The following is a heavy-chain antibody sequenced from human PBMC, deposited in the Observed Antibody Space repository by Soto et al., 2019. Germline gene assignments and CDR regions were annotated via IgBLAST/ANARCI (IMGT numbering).Heavy chain of an antibody. CDR1: GFTFSSYA. V-gene: IGHV3-23*01. CDR2: ISGSGGST. D-gene: IGHD2-2*01. CDR3: AKTAYCSSTSCYGRGMVGWFDP. Sequence: VQLLESGGGLVQPGGSLRLSCAASGFTFSSYAMSWVRQAPGKGLEWVSAISGSGGSTYYADSVKGRFTISRDNSKNTLYLQMNSLRAEDTAVYYCAKTAYCSSTSCYGRGMVGWFDPWGQGTLVTVSS. J-gene: IGHJ5*02.